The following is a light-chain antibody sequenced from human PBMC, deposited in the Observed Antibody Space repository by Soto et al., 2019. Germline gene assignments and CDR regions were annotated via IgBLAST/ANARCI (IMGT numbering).Light chain of an antibody. V-gene: IGLV2-14*03. CDR3: SSYTSSNTLGV. Sequence: QSALTQPASVSGSPGQSITISCTGTSSDVGGYNYVSWYQQRPGKAPRLIIYGVTNRPSGVSDRFSGSKSGNTASLAISGLQSEDEADYYCSSYTSSNTLGVFGGGTQLTVL. J-gene: IGLJ2*01. CDR2: GVT. CDR1: SSDVGGYNY.